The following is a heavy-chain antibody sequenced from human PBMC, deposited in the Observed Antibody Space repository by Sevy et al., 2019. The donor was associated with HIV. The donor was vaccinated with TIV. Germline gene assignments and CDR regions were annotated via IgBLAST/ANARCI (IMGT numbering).Heavy chain of an antibody. Sequence: GGSLRLSCAASGFSFRMFGVSWVRQAPGKGLQWVSTFSGRDGTTYYADSVKGRFTVSRDNSKNTLYLQMSSLRDDDTAVYYCAKGRQWISGRFGTYFDYWGQGILVTVSS. J-gene: IGHJ4*02. CDR1: GFSFRMFG. CDR2: FSGRDGTT. V-gene: IGHV3-23*01. CDR3: AKGRQWISGRFGTYFDY. D-gene: IGHD5-12*01.